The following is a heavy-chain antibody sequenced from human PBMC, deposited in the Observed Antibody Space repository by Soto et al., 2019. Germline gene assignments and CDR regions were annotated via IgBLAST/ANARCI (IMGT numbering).Heavy chain of an antibody. CDR2: LKKKTDGGTT. CDR3: TTDCSSTSCYYGIDF. D-gene: IGHD2-2*01. Sequence: PGRSVGLSCAASGFTFSNAWMRWIRQAPGKGLEWVCRLKKKTDGGTTDYAAPVKGRIKSSRDDSIKTLYLETNSRKTEDTAGYYCTTDCSSTSCYYGIDFWGQGTTVTVS. J-gene: IGHJ6*02. CDR1: GFTFSNAW. V-gene: IGHV3-15*01.